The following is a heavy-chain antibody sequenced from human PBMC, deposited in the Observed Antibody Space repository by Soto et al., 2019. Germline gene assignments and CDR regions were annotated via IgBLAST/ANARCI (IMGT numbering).Heavy chain of an antibody. Sequence: EVQLLESGGGLVQPGGSLRLSCAASGFTFSSYAMRWVRQAPGKGLEWVSAISGSGGSTYYADSVKGRFTISRDNSKNTLYVQMNGLRAEDAAVYYCAEDQGYYYCMDVWGKGTTVTVAS. CDR2: ISGSGGST. V-gene: IGHV3-23*01. CDR3: AEDQGYYYCMDV. J-gene: IGHJ6*03. CDR1: GFTFSSYA.